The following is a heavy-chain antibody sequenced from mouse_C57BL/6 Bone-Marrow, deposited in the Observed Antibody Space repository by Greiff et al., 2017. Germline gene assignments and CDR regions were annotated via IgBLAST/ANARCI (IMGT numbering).Heavy chain of an antibody. J-gene: IGHJ2*01. V-gene: IGHV1-53*01. CDR1: GYTFTSYW. CDR2: INPSNGGT. CDR3: ARSHYYYGSNYN. D-gene: IGHD1-1*01. Sequence: QVHVKQPGTELVKPGASVKLSCKASGYTFTSYWMHWVKQRPGQGLEWIGNINPSNGGTNYNEKFKSKATLTVDKSSSTAYMQLSSLTSEDSAVYYCARSHYYYGSNYNWGQGTTLTVSS.